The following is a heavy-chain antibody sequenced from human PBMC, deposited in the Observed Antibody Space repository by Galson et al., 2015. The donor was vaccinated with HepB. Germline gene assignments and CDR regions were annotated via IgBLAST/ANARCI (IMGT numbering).Heavy chain of an antibody. V-gene: IGHV3-21*01. CDR3: AREPPPTSTTFGVVVPAYYYSFGLDV. Sequence: SLRLYGAASGFTFSDYNMNWVRQAPGRGLEWVSSISSRYNYIYYADSVKGRFTISRDKASNSRYLQMDSLRVEDTAVYYCAREPPPTSTTFGVVVPAYYYSFGLDVWGQGTTVTVPS. CDR1: GFTFSDYN. CDR2: ISSRYNYI. D-gene: IGHD3-3*01. J-gene: IGHJ6*02.